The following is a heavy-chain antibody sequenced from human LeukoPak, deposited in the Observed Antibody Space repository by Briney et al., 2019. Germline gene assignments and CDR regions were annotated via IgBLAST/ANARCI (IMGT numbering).Heavy chain of an antibody. CDR2: ISAYNGNT. CDR3: ARSYSSSWYDLGYYYGMDV. D-gene: IGHD6-13*01. J-gene: IGHJ6*02. Sequence: ASVKVPCKASGYTFTSYGISWVRQAPGQGLEWMGWISAYNGNTNYAQKLQGRVTMTTDTSTSTAYMELRSLRSDDTAVYYCARSYSSSWYDLGYYYGMDVWGQGTTVTVSS. V-gene: IGHV1-18*01. CDR1: GYTFTSYG.